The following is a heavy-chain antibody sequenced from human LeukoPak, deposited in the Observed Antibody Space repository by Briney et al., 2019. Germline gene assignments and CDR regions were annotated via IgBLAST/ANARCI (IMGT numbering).Heavy chain of an antibody. V-gene: IGHV7-4-1*02. J-gene: IGHJ4*02. D-gene: IGHD1-26*01. Sequence: GASVKVSCKASGYTFTSYGISWVRQAPGQGLEWMGWINTNTGNPKYAQGFTGRFVFSLDTSVSTAYLQISSLKAEDTAVYYCAKRSGTYPVDFGYWGQGTLVTVSS. CDR2: INTNTGNP. CDR1: GYTFTSYG. CDR3: AKRSGTYPVDFGY.